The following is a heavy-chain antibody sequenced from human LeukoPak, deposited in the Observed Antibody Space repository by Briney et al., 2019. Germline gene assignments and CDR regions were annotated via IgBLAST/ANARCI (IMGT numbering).Heavy chain of an antibody. J-gene: IGHJ4*02. CDR3: ATLYGGSLDY. D-gene: IGHD5-12*01. V-gene: IGHV3-7*01. CDR1: GFTFSSYW. CDR2: IKQDGSEK. Sequence: GGSLRLSCAASGFTFSSYWMSWVRQAPGKGLEWVANIKQDGSEKYYVDSVKGRSTISRDNAKNTLYLQMNSLRAEDTAVYYCATLYGGSLDYWGQGTLVTVSS.